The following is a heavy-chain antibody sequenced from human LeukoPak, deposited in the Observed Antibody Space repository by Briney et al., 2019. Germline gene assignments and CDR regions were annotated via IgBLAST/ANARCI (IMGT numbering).Heavy chain of an antibody. CDR3: TALGAASEY. J-gene: IGHJ4*02. D-gene: IGHD2-15*01. CDR2: IKSKTDGGTT. Sequence: PGGSLRLSCVVSGRTFSNARMSWIRQAPGKGLQWVGHIKSKTDGGTTDYAAPVNGRFTISRDDSKNTLYLQMNSLKNEGAVRYYCTALGAASEYWGQGALVTVSS. V-gene: IGHV3-15*01. CDR1: GRTFSNAR.